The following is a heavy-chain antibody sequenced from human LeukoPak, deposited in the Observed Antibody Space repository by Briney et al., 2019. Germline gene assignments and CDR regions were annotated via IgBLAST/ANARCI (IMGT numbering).Heavy chain of an antibody. CDR1: GGSISSYY. D-gene: IGHD3-22*01. V-gene: IGHV4-59*12. CDR2: IYYSGST. J-gene: IGHJ3*02. Sequence: PSETLSLTCTVSGGSISSYYWSWIRQPPGKGLEWIGYIYYSGSTYYNPSLKSRVTISVDTSKNQFSLKLSSVTAADTAVYYCASPYYYDSSGYSVGTGAFDIWGQGTMVTVSS. CDR3: ASPYYYDSSGYSVGTGAFDI.